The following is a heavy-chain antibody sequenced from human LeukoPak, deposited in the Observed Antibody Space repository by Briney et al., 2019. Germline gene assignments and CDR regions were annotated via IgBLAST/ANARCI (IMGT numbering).Heavy chain of an antibody. CDR2: INPSGGST. D-gene: IGHD3-22*01. CDR1: GYTFTSYY. J-gene: IGHJ4*02. Sequence: ASVKVSCKASGYTFTSYYMHLVRQAPGQGLEWMGIINPSGGSTSYAQKFQGRVTMTRDTSTSTVYMELSSLRSEDTAVYYCARDADSSGYYWYYFDYWGQGTLVTVSS. V-gene: IGHV1-46*01. CDR3: ARDADSSGYYWYYFDY.